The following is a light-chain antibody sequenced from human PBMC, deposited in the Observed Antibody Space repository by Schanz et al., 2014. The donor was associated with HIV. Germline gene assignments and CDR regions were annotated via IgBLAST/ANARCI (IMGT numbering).Light chain of an antibody. CDR1: QSVSSSY. CDR3: QQYNNWPLWT. J-gene: IGKJ1*01. CDR2: GAS. V-gene: IGKV3-15*01. Sequence: EIVLTQSPGTLSLSPGERATLSCRVSQSVSSSYLAWYQQKPGQAPRLLIYGASTRATGVPARFSGSGSGTEFTLTISSLQAEDFAVYYCQQYNNWPLWTFGQGTKVESK.